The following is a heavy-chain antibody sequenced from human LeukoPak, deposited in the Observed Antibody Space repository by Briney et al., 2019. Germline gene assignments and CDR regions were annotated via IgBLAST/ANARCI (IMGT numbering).Heavy chain of an antibody. CDR3: ARRWSFDH. CDR1: GFTFNIYA. V-gene: IGHV3-30*04. Sequence: GGSLRLSCAASGFTFNIYAMHWVRQAPGKGLEWVAVISYDESDKYYAGSVKGRFTISRDNSKNTLYLQMNSLRVEDTAVYYCARRWSFDHWGQGTLVTVSS. D-gene: IGHD6-13*01. CDR2: ISYDESDK. J-gene: IGHJ4*02.